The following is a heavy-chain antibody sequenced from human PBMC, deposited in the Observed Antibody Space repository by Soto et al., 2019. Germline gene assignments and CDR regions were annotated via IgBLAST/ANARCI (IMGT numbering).Heavy chain of an antibody. J-gene: IGHJ5*02. CDR2: INQSGST. D-gene: IGHD6-19*01. Sequence: SETLSLTCAVYGGSFSGYYCTWIRQPPGKGLEWIGEINQSGSTNYHPSLKSRVTISVDMSKNQFSLKMSSVTAADTAVYYCARVVSSGRPNWFDPWGQGTLVTVSS. V-gene: IGHV4-34*01. CDR1: GGSFSGYY. CDR3: ARVVSSGRPNWFDP.